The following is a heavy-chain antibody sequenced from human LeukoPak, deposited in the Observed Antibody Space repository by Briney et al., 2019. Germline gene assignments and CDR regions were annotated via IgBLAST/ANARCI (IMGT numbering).Heavy chain of an antibody. Sequence: GGSLRLSCAASGFTFSSYAMHWVRQAPGKGLEYVSAISSNRGSTYYANSVKGRFTISRDNSKNTLYLQMGSLRAEDMAVYYCTSSRYFDWNFDYWGQGTLVTVSS. CDR1: GFTFSSYA. D-gene: IGHD3-9*01. CDR3: TSSRYFDWNFDY. J-gene: IGHJ4*02. CDR2: ISSNRGST. V-gene: IGHV3-64*01.